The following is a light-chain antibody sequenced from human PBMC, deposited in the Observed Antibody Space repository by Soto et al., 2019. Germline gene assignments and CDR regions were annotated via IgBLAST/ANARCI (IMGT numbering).Light chain of an antibody. CDR1: QSVSSN. CDR3: QQRSKHIT. CDR2: DIS. Sequence: EIVMTQSPDTLSVSPGERANLSCRASQSVSSNLAWYQQKPGQAPRLLIYDISTRAAAIPARFSGSGSGTDFTLTVSSLEPEDFALYYCQQRSKHITFGQGTRLEI. J-gene: IGKJ5*01. V-gene: IGKV3-11*01.